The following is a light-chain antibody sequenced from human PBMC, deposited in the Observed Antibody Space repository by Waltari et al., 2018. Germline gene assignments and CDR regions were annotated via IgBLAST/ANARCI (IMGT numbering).Light chain of an antibody. V-gene: IGLV2-14*03. Sequence: QSALTQPASVSGSPGQSITISCIGSSSDVGGYNYVSWYQQHPGKAPKLMIYDVSNRPSGVSIRFSGSKSGNTASLTISGLQAEDEADYYCSSYTSSSTPVVFGGGTKVTVL. CDR2: DVS. J-gene: IGLJ2*01. CDR1: SSDVGGYNY. CDR3: SSYTSSSTPVV.